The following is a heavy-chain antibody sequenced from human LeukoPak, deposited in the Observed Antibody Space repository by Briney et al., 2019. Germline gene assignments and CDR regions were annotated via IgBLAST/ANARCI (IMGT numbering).Heavy chain of an antibody. Sequence: GGSLRLSCAASGFTVSSNYMSWVRQAPGKGLEWVSVIYSGGSTYYADSVKGRFTISRDNSKNTLYLQMNSLRAEDTAVYYCARDHPGGYFDHWGQGTLVTVSS. J-gene: IGHJ4*02. V-gene: IGHV3-53*01. D-gene: IGHD3-16*01. CDR3: ARDHPGGYFDH. CDR2: IYSGGST. CDR1: GFTVSSNY.